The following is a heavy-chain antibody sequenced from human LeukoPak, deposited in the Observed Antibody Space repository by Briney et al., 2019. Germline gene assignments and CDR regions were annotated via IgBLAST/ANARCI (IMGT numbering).Heavy chain of an antibody. D-gene: IGHD3-9*01. CDR3: ARVSRYADY. CDR1: GGSISSSTYY. V-gene: IGHV4-61*01. Sequence: SETLSLTCTVSGGSISSSTYYWSWIRQPPGKGLEWIGYIYYSGSTNYNPSLKSRVTISVDTSKNQFSLKLSSVTAADTAVYYCARVSRYADYWGQGTLVTVSS. J-gene: IGHJ4*02. CDR2: IYYSGST.